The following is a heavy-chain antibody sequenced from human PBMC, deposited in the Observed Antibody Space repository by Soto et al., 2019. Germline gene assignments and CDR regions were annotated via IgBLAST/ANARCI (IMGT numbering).Heavy chain of an antibody. J-gene: IGHJ4*02. CDR3: ARGFCDSERYSNPSDN. D-gene: IGHD3-22*01. CDR1: GAAISRNY. CDR2: MQQSGST. Sequence: QVQLPESGQGLVRPSATLSLTGTVIGAAISRNYWCWIRQPPGQGLEWIAFMQQSGSTTSNPSLSSPATVSRATTKRQVCLRLSSVTAAETAVYYCARGFCDSERYSNPSDNWGQGTLVTSSS. V-gene: IGHV4-59*08.